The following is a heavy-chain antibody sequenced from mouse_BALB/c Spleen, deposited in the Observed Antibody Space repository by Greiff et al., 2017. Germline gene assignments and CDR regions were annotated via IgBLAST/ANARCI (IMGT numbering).Heavy chain of an antibody. CDR1: GFSLTSYG. Sequence: QMQLKQSGPGLVQPSQSLSITCTVSGFSLTSYGVHWVRQSPGKGLEWLGVIWSGGSTDYNAAFISRLSISKDNSKSQVFFKMNSLQANDTAIYYCARKGYRYDYYAMDYWGQGTSVTVSS. V-gene: IGHV2-2*02. CDR3: ARKGYRYDYYAMDY. J-gene: IGHJ4*01. CDR2: IWSGGST. D-gene: IGHD2-14*01.